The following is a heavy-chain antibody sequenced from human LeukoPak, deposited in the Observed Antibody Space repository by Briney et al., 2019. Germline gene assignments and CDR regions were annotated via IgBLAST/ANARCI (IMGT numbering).Heavy chain of an antibody. Sequence: GGSLRLSSAASGFTFSNYAMSWVRQAPGKGLEWVSAISGSGGRTYYADSVKGRFTISRDNSKNTLYLHMNSLRAEDTAVYYCALNGREVPSGAFDIWGQGTMVTVSS. D-gene: IGHD1-1*01. CDR2: ISGSGGRT. J-gene: IGHJ3*02. V-gene: IGHV3-23*01. CDR3: ALNGREVPSGAFDI. CDR1: GFTFSNYA.